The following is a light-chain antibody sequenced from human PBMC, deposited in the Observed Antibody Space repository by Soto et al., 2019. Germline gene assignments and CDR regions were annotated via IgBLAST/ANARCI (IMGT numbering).Light chain of an antibody. CDR2: HAS. CDR3: QQYNSYS. V-gene: IGKV1-5*02. CDR1: QSISNW. J-gene: IGKJ1*01. Sequence: DIQMSQSPSTLPASVGDRVTIICRASQSISNWFAWYQQKPGTAPKVLIYHASNLQSGVPPRFSGSGSGTEFTLPISSLQPDDFATYYCQQYNSYSFGQGTKVDIK.